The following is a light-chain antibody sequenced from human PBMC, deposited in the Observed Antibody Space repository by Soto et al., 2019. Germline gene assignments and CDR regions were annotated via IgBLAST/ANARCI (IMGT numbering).Light chain of an antibody. CDR2: DAS. CDR1: QIITNR. Sequence: DIHITQSPSTLSASVGDRVTITCRASQIITNRLAWYQQKPGKAPKVLIYDASNLESGVPSRFSGSRSGTEFILTISSLQPDDFATYYCQHYGGMWTFGQGTKVDIK. CDR3: QHYGGMWT. J-gene: IGKJ1*01. V-gene: IGKV1-5*01.